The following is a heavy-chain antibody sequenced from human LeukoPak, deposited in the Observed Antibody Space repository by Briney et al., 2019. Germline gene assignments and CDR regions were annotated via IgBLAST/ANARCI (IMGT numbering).Heavy chain of an antibody. CDR2: IYYSGST. D-gene: IGHD6-6*01. CDR1: SGSFTSSIHY. V-gene: IGHV4-39*01. J-gene: IGHJ6*03. Sequence: SETLSLTCTVSSGSFTSSIHYWGCIPQPPGKDLEGIGRIYYSGSTSYKPSMKRRVTISVDTSNKQFSQTLSSVTDADTVFYYCASLFNKGYSSSSRYYYYYMDVWGTGTTVTASS. CDR3: ASLFNKGYSSSSRYYYYYMDV.